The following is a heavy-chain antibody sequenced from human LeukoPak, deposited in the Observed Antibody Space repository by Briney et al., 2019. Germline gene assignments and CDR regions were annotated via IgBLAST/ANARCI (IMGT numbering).Heavy chain of an antibody. Sequence: ASVRVSCKASGYTFTNYGISWVRQAPGQGLEWMGWISAYNGNTNYAQKLQGRVTMTTDTSTSTGYMELRSLRSDDTAVYYCARDSGSYSLHLDYWGQGTLVTVSS. D-gene: IGHD1-26*01. V-gene: IGHV1-18*01. CDR3: ARDSGSYSLHLDY. CDR2: ISAYNGNT. CDR1: GYTFTNYG. J-gene: IGHJ4*02.